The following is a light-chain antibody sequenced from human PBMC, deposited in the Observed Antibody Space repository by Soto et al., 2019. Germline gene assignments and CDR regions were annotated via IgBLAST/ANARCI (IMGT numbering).Light chain of an antibody. CDR1: QSIHTS. J-gene: IGKJ5*01. CDR3: QHYVSPPIN. V-gene: IGKV3-20*01. Sequence: VLTHSPATLSLSPGERATLSFSASQSIHTSLAWYQQKSGKPPRLVIYDSTLRANGVPDRFGGSRSGTDFTLTISRLEPEDFAVYYCQHYVSPPINFGQGTRLEI. CDR2: DST.